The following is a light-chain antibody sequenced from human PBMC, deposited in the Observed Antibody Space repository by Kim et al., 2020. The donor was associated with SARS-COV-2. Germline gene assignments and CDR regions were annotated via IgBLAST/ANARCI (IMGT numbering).Light chain of an antibody. CDR2: GAS. V-gene: IGKV3-20*01. J-gene: IGKJ1*01. Sequence: EIVLTQSPGTLSLSPGERATLSCRATQTVSRTYLAWFQQKPGQAPRLLIYGASTRATGIPDRFSGSGSGTDFTLTISRLEPEDFAVYYCQQCASSPWTFGQGTKVDIK. CDR1: QTVSRTY. CDR3: QQCASSPWT.